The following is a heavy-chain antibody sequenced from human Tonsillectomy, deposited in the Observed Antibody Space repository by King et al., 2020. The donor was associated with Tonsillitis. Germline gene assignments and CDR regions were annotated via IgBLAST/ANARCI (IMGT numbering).Heavy chain of an antibody. CDR3: AGVFDFWSDYTASGRPYYMDV. CDR2: ISSISIYI. CDR1: GFTFNSYT. D-gene: IGHD3-3*01. V-gene: IGHV3-21*01. Sequence: DVQLVESGGGLVKPGGSLRLSCAASGFTFNSYTMNWVRQAPGKGLEWVSSISSISIYIYYADSVRGRFTTSRDNAKNSLYLQMNSLRAEDTAVYYCAGVFDFWSDYTASGRPYYMDVWGKGTTVTVSS. J-gene: IGHJ6*03.